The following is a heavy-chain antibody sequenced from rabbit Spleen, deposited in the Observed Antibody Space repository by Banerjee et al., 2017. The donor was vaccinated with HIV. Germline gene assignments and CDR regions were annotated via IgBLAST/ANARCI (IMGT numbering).Heavy chain of an antibody. V-gene: IGHV1S7*01. D-gene: IGHD8-1*01. Sequence: QLKESGGGLVQPGGSLKLSCKASGFTLSSYYMNWVRQAPGKGLERIGYIDPVFGITYYANWVNGRFSISRENAQNTVFLQMTSLTAADTATYFCARDGAGGSYFALWGPGTLVTVS. CDR2: IDPVFGIT. CDR1: GFTLSSYY. CDR3: ARDGAGGSYFAL. J-gene: IGHJ4*01.